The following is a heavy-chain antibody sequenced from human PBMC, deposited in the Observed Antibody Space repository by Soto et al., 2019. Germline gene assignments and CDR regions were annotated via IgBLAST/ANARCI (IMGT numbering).Heavy chain of an antibody. CDR1: GGSISSGGYY. D-gene: IGHD3-3*01. Sequence: TLSLTCTVSGGSISSGGYYWSWIRQHPGKGLEWIGYIYYSGSTYYNPSLKSRVTISVDTSKNQFSLKLSSVTAADTAVYYCARDSGYYDFWSGLDYYYGMDVWGQGTTVTVSS. J-gene: IGHJ6*02. CDR2: IYYSGST. CDR3: ARDSGYYDFWSGLDYYYGMDV. V-gene: IGHV4-31*03.